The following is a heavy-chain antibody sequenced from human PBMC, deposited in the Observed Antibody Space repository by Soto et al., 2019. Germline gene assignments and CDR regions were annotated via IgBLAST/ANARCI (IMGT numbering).Heavy chain of an antibody. CDR1: GYSFTNYW. V-gene: IGHV5-51*01. CDR3: ARRYCSGGSCYLSDY. D-gene: IGHD2-15*01. J-gene: IGHJ4*02. Sequence: GESLKISCKGSGYSFTNYWIGWVRQMPGKGLEWMGIIYPGDSDTRYSPSFQGQVTISADKSISTAYLQWSSLKASDTAMYYCARRYCSGGSCYLSDYWGQGTLVTVSS. CDR2: IYPGDSDT.